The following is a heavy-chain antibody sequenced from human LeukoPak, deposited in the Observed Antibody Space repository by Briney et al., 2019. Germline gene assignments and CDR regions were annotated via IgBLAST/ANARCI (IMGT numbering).Heavy chain of an antibody. J-gene: IGHJ5*02. CDR2: IYYSGST. Sequence: PSETLSLTCTVSGGSISSYYWSWIRQPPGKGLEWIGYIYYSGSTNYNPSLKSRVTISVDTSKNQFSLKLSSVTAADTAVYYCARDRPPYSWFDPWGQGTLVTVSS. CDR3: ARDRPPYSWFDP. V-gene: IGHV4-59*01. CDR1: GGSISSYY.